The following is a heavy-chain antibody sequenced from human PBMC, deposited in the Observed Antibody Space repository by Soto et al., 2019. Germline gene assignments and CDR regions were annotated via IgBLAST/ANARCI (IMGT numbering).Heavy chain of an antibody. D-gene: IGHD5-18*01. CDR3: TSPGRGYSYGPI. Sequence: GGSLRLSCAASGFTFSSAWMNWVRQAPGKGLEWVGRIKSKTDGGTTDYAAPVEGRFTISRDDSKNTLYLQMNSLKTEDTAVYYCTSPGRGYSYGPIWGQGTMVTVSS. CDR2: IKSKTDGGTT. V-gene: IGHV3-15*07. J-gene: IGHJ3*02. CDR1: GFTFSSAW.